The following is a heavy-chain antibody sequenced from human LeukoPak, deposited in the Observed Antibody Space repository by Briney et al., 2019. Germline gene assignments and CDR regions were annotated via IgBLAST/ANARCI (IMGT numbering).Heavy chain of an antibody. CDR3: ASTNRRKNYYYYMDV. CDR2: INPNSGGT. V-gene: IGHV1-2*02. Sequence: ASVKVSCKASGYTFTNYYMHWVRQAPGQGLEWMGWINPNSGGTNYAQKFQGRVTMTRDTSISTAYMELSRLRSDDTAVYYCASTNRRKNYYYYMDVWGKGTTVTVSS. J-gene: IGHJ6*03. CDR1: GYTFTNYY.